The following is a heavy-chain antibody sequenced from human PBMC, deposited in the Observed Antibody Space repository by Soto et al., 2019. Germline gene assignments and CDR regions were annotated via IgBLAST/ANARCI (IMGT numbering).Heavy chain of an antibody. V-gene: IGHV4-38-2*02. CDR3: ARDLSPVTMGDDD. D-gene: IGHD4-17*01. Sequence: SATRCRPCSFSGYSPSHGSDLALIRQPPGKGLEWIGSLYHSGSTYYNPSLKSRVTISVDTSKNQFSLKLSSVTAADTAVYYCARDLSPVTMGDDDWGQGTV. CDR1: GYSPSHGSD. J-gene: IGHJ4*02. CDR2: LYHSGST.